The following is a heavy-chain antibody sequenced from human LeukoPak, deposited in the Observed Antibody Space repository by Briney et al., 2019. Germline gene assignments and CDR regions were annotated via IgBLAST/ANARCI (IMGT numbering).Heavy chain of an antibody. CDR3: ARAPAADGDY. CDR1: GFTFTNYW. Sequence: GGSLRLSCVVSGFTFTNYWMGWVRQAPGKGLEWVSYISSSGSTIYYADSVKGRFTTSRDNAKNSLYLQMNSLRAEDTAVYYCARAPAADGDYWGQGTLVTVSS. V-gene: IGHV3-11*01. CDR2: ISSSGSTI. J-gene: IGHJ4*02. D-gene: IGHD6-13*01.